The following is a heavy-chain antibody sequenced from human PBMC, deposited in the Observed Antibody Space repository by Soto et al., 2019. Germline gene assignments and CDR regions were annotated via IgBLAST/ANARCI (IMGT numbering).Heavy chain of an antibody. CDR3: ARDPGNDYGDYAPSSGYWYFDL. Sequence: QVQLQQWGAGLLKPSETLSLTCAVYGGSFSGYYWSWIRQPPGKGLEWIGEINHSGSTNYNPSLKSRVTISVDTSKNQFSLKLSSVTAADTAVYYCARDPGNDYGDYAPSSGYWYFDLWGRGTLVTVSS. CDR1: GGSFSGYY. J-gene: IGHJ2*01. D-gene: IGHD4-17*01. CDR2: INHSGST. V-gene: IGHV4-34*01.